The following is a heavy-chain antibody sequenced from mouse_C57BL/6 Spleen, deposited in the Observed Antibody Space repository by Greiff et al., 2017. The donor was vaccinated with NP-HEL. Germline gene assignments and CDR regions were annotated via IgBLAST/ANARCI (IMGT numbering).Heavy chain of an antibody. J-gene: IGHJ4*01. Sequence: QVQLQQPGAELVMPGASVKLSCKASGYTFTSYWMHWVKQRPGQGLEWIGEIDPSDSYTNYNQKFKGKSTLTVDKSSITAYMQLSILTSEDSAVYYCARSGYGNYVYAMDYWGQGTSVTVSS. V-gene: IGHV1-69*01. CDR2: IDPSDSYT. D-gene: IGHD2-10*02. CDR3: ARSGYGNYVYAMDY. CDR1: GYTFTSYW.